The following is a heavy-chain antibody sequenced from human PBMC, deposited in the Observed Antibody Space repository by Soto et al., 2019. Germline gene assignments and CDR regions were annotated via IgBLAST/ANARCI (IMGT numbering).Heavy chain of an antibody. Sequence: SETLSLTCTVYGVPFSGYYWSWIRQSPGKGLEWIGEINHSGNTNYNPSLKSRVTMLVDTSKNQFSLSLSSVTAADTAVYYCANLIVFHSSYYHDYWGHGTLVTVSS. D-gene: IGHD1-26*01. CDR1: GVPFSGYY. V-gene: IGHV4-34*01. J-gene: IGHJ4*01. CDR3: ANLIVFHSSYYHDY. CDR2: INHSGNT.